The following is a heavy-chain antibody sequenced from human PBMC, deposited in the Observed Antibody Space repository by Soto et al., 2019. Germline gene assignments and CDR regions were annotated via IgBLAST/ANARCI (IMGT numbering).Heavy chain of an antibody. CDR2: IGTAGDT. D-gene: IGHD3-3*01. J-gene: IGHJ4*02. CDR1: GCTLSSYD. V-gene: IGHV3-13*01. Sequence: GGSLRLSCAASGCTLSSYDMHWVRQATGKGLEWVSAIGTAGDTYYPGSVKGRFTISRENAKNSLYLQMNSLRAGDTAVYYCARGHYDFWSGYFLGFDYWGQGTLVTVSS. CDR3: ARGHYDFWSGYFLGFDY.